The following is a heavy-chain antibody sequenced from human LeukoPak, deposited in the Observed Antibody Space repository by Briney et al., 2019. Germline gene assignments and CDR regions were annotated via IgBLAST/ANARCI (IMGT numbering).Heavy chain of an antibody. D-gene: IGHD3-10*01. J-gene: IGHJ3*02. V-gene: IGHV3-21*04. CDR2: ISSSGSYI. CDR1: GSTFSSYS. CDR3: ARDRGADAFDI. Sequence: GGSLRLSCAASGSTFSSYSMNWVRQAPGKGLEWVSSISSSGSYIYYADSVKGRFTISRDNSKNTLYLQMNSLRAEDTAVYYCARDRGADAFDIWGQGTMVTVSS.